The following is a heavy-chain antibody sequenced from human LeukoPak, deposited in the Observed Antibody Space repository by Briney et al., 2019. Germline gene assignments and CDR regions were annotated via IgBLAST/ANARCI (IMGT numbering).Heavy chain of an antibody. CDR2: ISSGSSAI. D-gene: IGHD2-2*01. Sequence: GGSLRLSCAASGFTFSTYSMNWVRQAPGKGLEWVSYISSGSSAIYYADSVKGRFTISRDNATNSLYLQMNSLRAEDTAVYYCARSGYCSSTSCYYYYYMDVWGKGTTVTVSS. V-gene: IGHV3-48*01. J-gene: IGHJ6*03. CDR3: ARSGYCSSTSCYYYYYMDV. CDR1: GFTFSTYS.